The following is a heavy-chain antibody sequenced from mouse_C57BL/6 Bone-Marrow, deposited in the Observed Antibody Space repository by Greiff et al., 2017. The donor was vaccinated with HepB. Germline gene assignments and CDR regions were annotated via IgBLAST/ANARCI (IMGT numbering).Heavy chain of an antibody. CDR1: GFTFSDYG. Sequence: DVKLQESGGGLVKPGGSLKLSCAASGFTFSDYGMHWVRQAPEKGLEWVAYISSGSSTIYYADTVKGRFTISRDNAKNTLFLQMTSLRSEDTAMYYCARREPSAAMDYWGQGTSVTVSS. V-gene: IGHV5-17*01. D-gene: IGHD6-1*01. J-gene: IGHJ4*01. CDR2: ISSGSSTI. CDR3: ARREPSAAMDY.